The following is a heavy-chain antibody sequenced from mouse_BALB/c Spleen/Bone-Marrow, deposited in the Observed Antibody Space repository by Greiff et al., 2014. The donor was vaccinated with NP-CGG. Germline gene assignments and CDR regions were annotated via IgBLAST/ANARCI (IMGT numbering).Heavy chain of an antibody. CDR2: IRNNPNGYTT. V-gene: IGHV7-3*02. J-gene: IGHJ3*01. CDR3: ARDEGLRHFDY. D-gene: IGHD2-4*01. Sequence: EVQVVESGAGLVQPGNSLRLSCATSGFTFTDYYMTWVRQPPGKELEWLGFIRNNPNGYTTKYSASVKGRFTITRDNSQSNLYLQMNTLRAEDTATYYCARDEGLRHFDYWGQGTMVTVSA. CDR1: GFTFTDYY.